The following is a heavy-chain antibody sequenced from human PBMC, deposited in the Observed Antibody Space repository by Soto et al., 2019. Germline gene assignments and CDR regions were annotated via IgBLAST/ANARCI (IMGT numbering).Heavy chain of an antibody. Sequence: ASVKVSCKASGYTFTSYAMHWVRQAPGQRLEWMGWINAGNGNTKYSQKFQGRVTITRDTSASTAYMELSSLRSEDTAVYYCARDRPWLDYGEEAFDIWGQGTMVTVSS. CDR1: GYTFTSYA. V-gene: IGHV1-3*01. CDR3: ARDRPWLDYGEEAFDI. CDR2: INAGNGNT. J-gene: IGHJ3*02. D-gene: IGHD4-17*01.